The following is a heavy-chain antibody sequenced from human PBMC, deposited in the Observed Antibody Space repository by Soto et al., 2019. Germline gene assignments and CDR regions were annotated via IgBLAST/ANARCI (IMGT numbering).Heavy chain of an antibody. CDR2: ISDYKVNT. CDR3: ASFSIAAAVPYGMDV. V-gene: IGHV1-18*01. D-gene: IGHD6-13*01. J-gene: IGHJ6*02. CDR1: GYTFNSYG. Sequence: QVQLVQSGAEVKKPGASVKVSCKASGYTFNSYGISWVRQAPGQGLEWMGWISDYKVNTNFAHKLKGRVTMTTDTSTSTAYMELRSLRSDDTAVYYCASFSIAAAVPYGMDVWGQGTTVTVSS.